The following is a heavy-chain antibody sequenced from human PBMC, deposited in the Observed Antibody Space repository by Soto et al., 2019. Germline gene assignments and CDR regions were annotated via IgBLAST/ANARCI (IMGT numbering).Heavy chain of an antibody. CDR3: VRDLTDGYVDFDA. J-gene: IGHJ4*02. Sequence: PGGSLILSCVASEFTFSNYWMHWVRQAPGKGLVWVSRINPDGFNTIYADSVKGRFTISRDNAKNTLYLQMNSLRAEDTAVYYCVRDLTDGYVDFDAWGQGTPVTVSS. CDR2: INPDGFNT. D-gene: IGHD5-12*01. V-gene: IGHV3-74*01. CDR1: EFTFSNYW.